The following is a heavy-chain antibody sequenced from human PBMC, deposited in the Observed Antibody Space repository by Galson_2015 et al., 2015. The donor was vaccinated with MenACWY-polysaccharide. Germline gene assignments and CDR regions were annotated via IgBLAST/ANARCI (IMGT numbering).Heavy chain of an antibody. CDR3: ARAGVKYCRCTGCNLKRFDP. CDR2: INGDGSAT. D-gene: IGHD2-8*02. V-gene: IGHV3-74*01. CDR1: GFTLSTYW. J-gene: IGHJ5*02. Sequence: SLRLSCAASGFTLSTYWMHWVRQGPEKGLVWVSRINGDGSATSYADSVKGRFTISRDNTKNTLYLEVNSLRAEDTAVYYCARAGVKYCRCTGCNLKRFDPLSQGTLVTVSS.